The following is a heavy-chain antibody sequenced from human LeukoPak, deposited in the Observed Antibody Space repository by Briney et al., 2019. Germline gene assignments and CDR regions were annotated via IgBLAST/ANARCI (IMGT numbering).Heavy chain of an antibody. CDR2: IYSGGST. V-gene: IGHV3-66*02. Sequence: GGSLRLSCAASGFTVSSNYMSWVRQAPGKGLEGVSVIYSGGSTYYADSVKCRFTISRDNSKNTLYLQMNSLRAEDTAVYYCARDKPYSKGAFDYWGQGTLVTVSS. CDR1: GFTVSSNY. D-gene: IGHD4-11*01. J-gene: IGHJ4*02. CDR3: ARDKPYSKGAFDY.